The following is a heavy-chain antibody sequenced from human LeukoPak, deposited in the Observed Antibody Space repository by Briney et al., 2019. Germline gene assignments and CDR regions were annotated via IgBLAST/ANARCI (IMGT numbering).Heavy chain of an antibody. J-gene: IGHJ6*04. Sequence: PGGSVRLSCAASGFTFSRCAMTWVRQAPGKGLEWVSAISASGSRTYYADSVKGRFTISRDNAKNSLYLQMNSLRAEDTAVYYCAELGITMIGGVWGKGTTVTISS. CDR1: GFTFSRCA. CDR2: ISASGSRT. D-gene: IGHD3-10*02. CDR3: AELGITMIGGV. V-gene: IGHV3-23*01.